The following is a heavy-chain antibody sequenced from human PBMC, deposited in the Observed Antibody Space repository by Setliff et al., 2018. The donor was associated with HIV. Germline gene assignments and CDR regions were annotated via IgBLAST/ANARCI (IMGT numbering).Heavy chain of an antibody. J-gene: IGHJ4*02. CDR2: IWYDGSNK. CDR1: GFSFSSYG. Sequence: GGSLRLSCAASGFSFSSYGMHWVRRAPGKGLEWVAVIWYDGSNKYYADSVKGRFTISRDNSENTMYLQMNSLRAEDTAVYYCAKAWGSGYPSFESALMFDVWGQGTLVTVSS. CDR3: AKAWGSGYPSFESALMFDV. V-gene: IGHV3-33*06. D-gene: IGHD3-3*01.